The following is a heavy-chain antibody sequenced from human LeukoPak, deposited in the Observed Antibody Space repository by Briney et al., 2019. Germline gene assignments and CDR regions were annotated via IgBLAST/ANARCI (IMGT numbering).Heavy chain of an antibody. V-gene: IGHV4-61*02. Sequence: SETLSLTCTVSGGPISSGSYYWSWIRQPAGKGLEWIGRIYTSGSTNYNPSLKSRVTISVDTSKNQFSLKLSSVTAADTAVYYCARATMVRGVLAGFDPWGQGTLVTVSS. CDR3: ARATMVRGVLAGFDP. D-gene: IGHD3-10*01. CDR2: IYTSGST. J-gene: IGHJ5*02. CDR1: GGPISSGSYY.